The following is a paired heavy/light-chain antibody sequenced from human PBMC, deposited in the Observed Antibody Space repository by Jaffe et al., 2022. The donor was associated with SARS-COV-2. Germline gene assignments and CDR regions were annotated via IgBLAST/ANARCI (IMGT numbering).Heavy chain of an antibody. CDR3: ARDPVAAKDGMDV. Sequence: QVHLVQSGAEVKKPGASVNVSCKASGYTFTDYHMHWVRQAPGQGLEWMGRINPNNGATIYAQKFQGRVTMTRDTSISTAYMELSRLRSDDTAVFYCARDPVAAKDGMDVWGQGTTVTVSS. D-gene: IGHD6-13*01. J-gene: IGHJ6*02. CDR2: INPNNGAT. V-gene: IGHV1-2*06. CDR1: GYTFTDYH.
Light chain of an antibody. V-gene: IGLV3-25*03. CDR1: LLSKQY. CDR3: QSADSSSTYWV. Sequence: SHELTQPPSVSVSPGQTARITCSGDLLSKQYSYWFQQKPGQAPVLVTYKDSERPSGIPERFSGSSSGTTVTLTISGVQAEDEADYYCQSADSSSTYWVFGGGTKLTVL. CDR2: KDS. J-gene: IGLJ3*02.